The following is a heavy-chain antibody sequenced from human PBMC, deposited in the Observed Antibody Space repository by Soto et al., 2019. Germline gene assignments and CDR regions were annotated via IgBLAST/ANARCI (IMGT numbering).Heavy chain of an antibody. CDR1: GYTFTSYG. J-gene: IGHJ6*02. V-gene: IGHV1-18*01. CDR2: ISAYNGNT. D-gene: IGHD4-17*01. CDR3: ARVMATVVTPYYYYGMDV. Sequence: QVQLVQSGAEVKKPGASVKVSCKASGYTFTSYGISWVRQAPGQGLEWMGWISAYNGNTNYAQKLQGRVTMTTDTTTSTAYMELRSLRSDDTAVYYCARVMATVVTPYYYYGMDVWGQGTTVTVSS.